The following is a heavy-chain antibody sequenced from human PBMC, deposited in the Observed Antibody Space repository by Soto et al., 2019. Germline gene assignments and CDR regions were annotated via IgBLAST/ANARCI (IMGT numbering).Heavy chain of an antibody. V-gene: IGHV4-61*01. CDR3: ARVRSSGYYGLLDY. CDR2: IYYSGST. CDR1: GGSVSNSSFY. D-gene: IGHD3-22*01. J-gene: IGHJ4*02. Sequence: PSETLSLTCAVSGGSVSNSSFYWSWIRQPPGERLGWIGNIYYSGSTNYNPSLKSRVTISVHTSKNQFSLKLTSVTAADTAVYYCARVRSSGYYGLLDYWGQGTLVTVSS.